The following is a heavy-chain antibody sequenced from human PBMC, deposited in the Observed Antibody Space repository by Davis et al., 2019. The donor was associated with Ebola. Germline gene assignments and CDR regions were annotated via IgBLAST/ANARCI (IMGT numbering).Heavy chain of an antibody. CDR1: GFTFSSYS. V-gene: IGHV3-21*01. Sequence: GESLKISCAASGFTFSSYSMNWVRQAPGKGLEWVSSISSSSSYIYYADSVKGRFTISRDNAKNSLYLQMNSLRAEDTAVYYCARDLAYSSSWYWRDYWGQGTLVTVSS. CDR2: ISSSSSYI. J-gene: IGHJ4*02. CDR3: ARDLAYSSSWYWRDY. D-gene: IGHD6-13*01.